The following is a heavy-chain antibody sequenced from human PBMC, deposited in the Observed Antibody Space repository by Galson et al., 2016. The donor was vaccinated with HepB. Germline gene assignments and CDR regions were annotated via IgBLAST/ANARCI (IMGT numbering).Heavy chain of an antibody. Sequence: SLRLSCAASGFTFSTYGMHWVRQAPGKGLEWVAVIWHDGSNKYYADSVKGRFTISRDSSTLYLQMNSLRAEDTAVYYCARDRLASGNHLDYWDQGTLVTVSS. CDR1: GFTFSTYG. V-gene: IGHV3-33*01. D-gene: IGHD4-23*01. J-gene: IGHJ4*02. CDR2: IWHDGSNK. CDR3: ARDRLASGNHLDY.